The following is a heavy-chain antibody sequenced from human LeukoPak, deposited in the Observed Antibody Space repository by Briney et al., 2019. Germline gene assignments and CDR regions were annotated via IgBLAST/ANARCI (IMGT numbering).Heavy chain of an antibody. CDR1: GGTFSSYA. CDR2: IIPIFGTA. CDR3: ARGPPLTYDHTPEGYYHYYMDV. Sequence: SVKVSCKASGGTFSSYAISWVRQAPGQGLEWMGGIIPIFGTANYAQKFQGRVTITADESTSTVYMELSSLRYDDTAVYYCARGPPLTYDHTPEGYYHYYMDVWGEGTTVTISS. D-gene: IGHD1-14*01. V-gene: IGHV1-69*13. J-gene: IGHJ6*03.